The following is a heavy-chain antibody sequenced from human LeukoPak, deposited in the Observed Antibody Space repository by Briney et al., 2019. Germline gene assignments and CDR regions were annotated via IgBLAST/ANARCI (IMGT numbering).Heavy chain of an antibody. CDR2: ISAYNGNT. Sequence: ASVKVSCKASGYTFTSYGISWVRQAPERGLEWMGWISAYNGNTNYAQKLQGRVTMTTDTSTSTAYMELRSLRSDDTAVYYCARSRDGYNFAYWGQGTLVTVSS. J-gene: IGHJ4*02. CDR3: ARSRDGYNFAY. CDR1: GYTFTSYG. V-gene: IGHV1-18*01. D-gene: IGHD5-24*01.